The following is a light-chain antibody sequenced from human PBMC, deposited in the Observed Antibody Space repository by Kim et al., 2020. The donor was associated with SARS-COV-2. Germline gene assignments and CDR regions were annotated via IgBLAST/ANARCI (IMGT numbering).Light chain of an antibody. CDR2: GKN. CDR1: SLRSYY. CDR3: NSRDSNDNVV. J-gene: IGLJ2*01. V-gene: IGLV3-19*01. Sequence: VPLGQTVRITCQVDSLRSYYATWYQQKPGQAPILVIYGKNNRPSGIPDRFSGSSAGNTASLTITGTQAGDEADYYCNSRDSNDNVVFGGGTQLTVL.